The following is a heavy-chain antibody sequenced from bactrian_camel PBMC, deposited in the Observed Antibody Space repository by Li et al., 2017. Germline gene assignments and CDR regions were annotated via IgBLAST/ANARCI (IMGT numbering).Heavy chain of an antibody. CDR3: TTIERSEATRWIPRTDFGY. V-gene: IGHV3S40*01. Sequence: VQLVESGGDLVQPGGSLRLSCAASGFTFRSYGMSWVRQTPGKGVEWVSFIDNVSGITSYADSVKGRCTVSRDNAKNTVYLQLNSLKTEDMGMYYCTTIERSEATRWIPRTDFGYRGQGTQVTVS. J-gene: IGHJ6*01. D-gene: IGHD5*01. CDR2: IDNVSGIT. CDR1: GFTFRSYG.